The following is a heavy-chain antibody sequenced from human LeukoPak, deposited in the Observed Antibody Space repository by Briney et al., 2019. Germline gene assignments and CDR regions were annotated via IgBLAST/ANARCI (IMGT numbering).Heavy chain of an antibody. CDR3: AKGGTHYYRSGQYNWFAP. D-gene: IGHD3-10*01. J-gene: IGHJ5*02. V-gene: IGHV3-23*01. CDR2: ISGSSSGGAT. Sequence: GGSLRLSCAASGFTFNIHVMTWVRQAPGKGLEWVSSISGSSSGGATYYADSVKGRFTISRDNSKNTLYLEMNSLRVEDTAVYYCAKGGTHYYRSGQYNWFAPRGQGTLSTVSS. CDR1: GFTFNIHV.